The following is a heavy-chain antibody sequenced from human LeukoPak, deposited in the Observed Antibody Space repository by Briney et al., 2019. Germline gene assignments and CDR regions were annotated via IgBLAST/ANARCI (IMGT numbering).Heavy chain of an antibody. J-gene: IGHJ4*02. Sequence: ASVTVSCTASGFTFTTFYMHWVRQAPGQGLEWMAVINPSGVSTTYAQNFQGRVTMTRDTSTSTVYMELSSLRSEDAGVYLGARDRVYKQPLLAYGGQGTVLRVS. D-gene: IGHD2-8*01. CDR1: GFTFTTFY. V-gene: IGHV1-46*01. CDR2: INPSGVST. CDR3: ARDRVYKQPLLAY.